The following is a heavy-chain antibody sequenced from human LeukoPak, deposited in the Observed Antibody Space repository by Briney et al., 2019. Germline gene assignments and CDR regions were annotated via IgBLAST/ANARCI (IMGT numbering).Heavy chain of an antibody. Sequence: PGGSLRLSCAASGFTFSSYAMHWVRQAPGKGLEWVAVISYDGSNKYYADSVKGRFTISRDNSKNTLYLQMNSLRAEDTAVYYCARAYSGYVDYWGQGTLVTVSS. J-gene: IGHJ4*02. CDR2: ISYDGSNK. CDR1: GFTFSSYA. CDR3: ARAYSGYVDY. D-gene: IGHD1-26*01. V-gene: IGHV3-30-3*01.